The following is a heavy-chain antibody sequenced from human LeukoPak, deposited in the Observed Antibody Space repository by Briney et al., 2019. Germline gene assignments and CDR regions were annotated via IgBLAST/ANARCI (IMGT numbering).Heavy chain of an antibody. CDR3: ARDSLGTSLANFDY. CDR1: GFTLNTYS. J-gene: IGHJ4*02. D-gene: IGHD2-2*01. Sequence: GGSLRLSCAASGFTLNTYSMNWVRQVPGKGLEWVSSISDSSTYIYYADSVKGRFTISRGNARNSLYLQMNSLRAEDTAVYYCARDSLGTSLANFDYWGQGTQVTVSS. V-gene: IGHV3-21*01. CDR2: ISDSSTYI.